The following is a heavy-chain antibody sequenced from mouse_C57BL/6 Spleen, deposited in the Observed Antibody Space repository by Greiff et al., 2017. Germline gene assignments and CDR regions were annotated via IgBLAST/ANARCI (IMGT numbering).Heavy chain of an antibody. V-gene: IGHV5-17*01. CDR3: ARHYYGSSYRDYAMDY. J-gene: IGHJ4*01. CDR2: ISSGSSTI. CDR1: GFTFSDYG. D-gene: IGHD1-1*01. Sequence: EVQGVESGGGLVKPGGSLKLSCAASGFTFSDYGMHWVRQAPEKGLEWVAYISSGSSTIYYADTVKGRFTISRDNAKNTLFLQMTSLRSEDTAMYYCARHYYGSSYRDYAMDYWGQGTSVTVSS.